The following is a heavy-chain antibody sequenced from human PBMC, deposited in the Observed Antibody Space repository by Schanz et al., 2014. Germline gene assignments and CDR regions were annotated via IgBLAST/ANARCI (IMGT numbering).Heavy chain of an antibody. Sequence: EVQLVQSGGGLVQPGGSLRLSCGSSGFTFSPYWMHWVRQVPGKGLVWVSRIKSDGSSTSYADSVKGRFTISRDNAKNTLYLQMNSLRAEDTAVYYCARIGGSVFDYWAQGTLVTVSS. CDR1: GFTFSPYW. CDR3: ARIGGSVFDY. D-gene: IGHD3-10*01. J-gene: IGHJ4*02. V-gene: IGHV3-74*01. CDR2: IKSDGSST.